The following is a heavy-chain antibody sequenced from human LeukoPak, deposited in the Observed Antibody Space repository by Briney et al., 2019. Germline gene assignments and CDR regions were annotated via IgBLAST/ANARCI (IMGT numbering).Heavy chain of an antibody. J-gene: IGHJ6*02. CDR3: AKEAGYCSSTSCYVMGNGMDV. CDR2: ISGSGDNT. Sequence: GGSLRLSCAASGFTFSTYVMSWVRQAPGKGLEWVSGISGSGDNTYYADSVKGRFTISRDNSKNTLYLQMNSLRAEDTAVYYCAKEAGYCSSTSCYVMGNGMDVWGQGTTVTVSS. CDR1: GFTFSTYV. D-gene: IGHD2-2*01. V-gene: IGHV3-23*01.